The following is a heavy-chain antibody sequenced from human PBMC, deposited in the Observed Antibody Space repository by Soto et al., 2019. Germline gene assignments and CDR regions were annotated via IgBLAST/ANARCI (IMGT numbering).Heavy chain of an antibody. CDR1: GFTFSSYG. D-gene: IGHD1-20*01. V-gene: IGHV3-30*18. CDR2: ISYDGSNK. J-gene: IGHJ6*02. CDR3: AKGAMQNFYNLDV. Sequence: GGSLRLSCAASGFTFSSYGMHWVRQAPGKGLEWVAVISYDGSNKYYADSVKGRFTISRDNSKNTLYLQMDSLRAEDTALYHCAKGAMQNFYNLDVWGQGTTVTVSS.